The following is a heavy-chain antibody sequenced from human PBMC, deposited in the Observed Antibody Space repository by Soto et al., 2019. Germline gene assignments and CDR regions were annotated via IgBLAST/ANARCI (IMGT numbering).Heavy chain of an antibody. J-gene: IGHJ4*02. CDR1: GTRFSNYV. D-gene: IGHD2-2*02. CDR3: AREGRGKKAGYNGLVSLGY. Sequence: QVQLVQSGAEVKTPGSSLKVSCTVSGTRFSNYVISWVRQAPGQGLEWLGRIIPIFNTTQYPQKLQGRVTITADKSTNTASLALSSLRFDDTAVYYCAREGRGKKAGYNGLVSLGYWGQGTPVTVSS. CDR2: IIPIFNTT. V-gene: IGHV1-69*06.